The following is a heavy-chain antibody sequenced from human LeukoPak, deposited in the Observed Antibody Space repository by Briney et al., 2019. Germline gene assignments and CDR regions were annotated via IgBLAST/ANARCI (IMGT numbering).Heavy chain of an antibody. CDR2: IIPILGIA. CDR3: ARDARYYYGSGSYRY. J-gene: IGHJ4*02. V-gene: IGHV1-69*04. Sequence: SVKVSCKASGGTFSSYAISWVRQAPGQGLEWMGRIIPILGIANYAQKFQGRVTITADKSTSTAYMELSSLRSEVTAVYYCARDARYYYGSGSYRYWGQGTLVTVSS. D-gene: IGHD3-10*01. CDR1: GGTFSSYA.